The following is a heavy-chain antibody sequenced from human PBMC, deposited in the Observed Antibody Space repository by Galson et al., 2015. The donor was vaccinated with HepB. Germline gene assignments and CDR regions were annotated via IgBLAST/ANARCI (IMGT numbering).Heavy chain of an antibody. D-gene: IGHD2-21*02. V-gene: IGHV3-15*01. Sequence: SLRLSCAASGFTFSNAWMSWVRQAPGKGLEWVGRIKSKTDGGTTDYAAPVKGRFTISRDDSKNTLYLQMNSLKTEDTAVYYCTVPAYCGGDRYSWGAGFDYWGQGTLVTVSS. J-gene: IGHJ4*02. CDR2: IKSKTDGGTT. CDR1: GFTFSNAW. CDR3: TVPAYCGGDRYSWGAGFDY.